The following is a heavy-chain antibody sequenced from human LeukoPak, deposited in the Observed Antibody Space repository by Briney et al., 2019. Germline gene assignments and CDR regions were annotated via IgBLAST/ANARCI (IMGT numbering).Heavy chain of an antibody. V-gene: IGHV4-39*01. J-gene: IGHJ6*02. CDR3: ARLGITRGYGMDV. CDR2: IYYSGST. Sequence: SETLSLTCTVSGGSISSSSYYWGWTRQPPGKGLEWIGSIYYSGSTYYNPSLKSRVTISVDTSKNQFSLKLSSVTAAVTAVYYCARLGITRGYGMDVWGQGTTVTVSS. CDR1: GGSISSSSYY. D-gene: IGHD1-14*01.